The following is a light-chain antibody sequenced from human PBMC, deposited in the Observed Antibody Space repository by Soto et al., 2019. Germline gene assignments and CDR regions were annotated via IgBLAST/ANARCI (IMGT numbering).Light chain of an antibody. V-gene: IGKV3-20*01. CDR1: QSVSSSY. CDR2: GAS. J-gene: IGKJ1*01. Sequence: EIVMTQSPATLSVSPGERATLSCGASQSVSSSYLAWYQQKPGQAPRLLIYGASSRATGIPDRFRGSGSGTDFTLTISRLEPEDFAVYSCQQYGSSPTFGQGTKVDIK. CDR3: QQYGSSPT.